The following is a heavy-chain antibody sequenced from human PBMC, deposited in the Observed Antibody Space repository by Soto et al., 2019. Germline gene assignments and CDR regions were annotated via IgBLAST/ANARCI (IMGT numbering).Heavy chain of an antibody. CDR3: AKDRIAGTRAFDI. CDR1: GFTFSSYA. J-gene: IGHJ3*02. V-gene: IGHV3-23*01. D-gene: IGHD1-7*01. Sequence: GGSLRLSCAASGFTFSSYAMSWVRQAPGKGLAWVSGITGSGSNTYYPDSAKGRFTISRDNSKNTVYLQMNSLRGEDAALYYCAKDRIAGTRAFDIWGQGTMVTVSS. CDR2: ITGSGSNT.